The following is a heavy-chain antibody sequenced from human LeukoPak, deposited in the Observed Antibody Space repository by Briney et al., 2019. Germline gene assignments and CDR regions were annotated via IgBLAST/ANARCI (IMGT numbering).Heavy chain of an antibody. CDR2: IYSGGST. Sequence: PGGSLRLSCAASGFTVSSNYMSWVRQAPGKGLEWVSVIYSGGSTYYADSVKGRFTISRDNSKNTLYLQMNSLRAEDTAVYYCASLASYSSSWYDAFDIGGKGKMATVSP. CDR1: GFTVSSNY. D-gene: IGHD6-13*01. V-gene: IGHV3-53*01. CDR3: ASLASYSSSWYDAFDI. J-gene: IGHJ3*02.